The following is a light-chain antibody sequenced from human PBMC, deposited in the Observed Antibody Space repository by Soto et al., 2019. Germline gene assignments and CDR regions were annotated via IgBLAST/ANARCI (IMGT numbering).Light chain of an antibody. J-gene: IGKJ1*01. Sequence: EIVLTQSPATLSLSPGERATLSCRASQSVSSSYLAWYQQKPGQAPRLLIYGASSRPTGIPDRFSGSGSGTDFTLTISRMEPEDFAVYYCQQFSSTPSWTFGQGTKVDIK. CDR1: QSVSSSY. V-gene: IGKV3-20*01. CDR3: QQFSSTPSWT. CDR2: GAS.